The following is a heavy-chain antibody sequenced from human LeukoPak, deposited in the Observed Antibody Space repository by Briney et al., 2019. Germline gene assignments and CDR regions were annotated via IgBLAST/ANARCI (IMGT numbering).Heavy chain of an antibody. CDR2: IYYSGST. J-gene: IGHJ4*02. D-gene: IGHD1-26*01. V-gene: IGHV4-39*01. Sequence: SETLSLTCTVSGDSISSSSYYWGWIRQPPGTGLEWIGSIYYSGSTYYNPSLKSRVTISVDTSKNQFSLKLSSVTAADTAVYYCARIVKKTTFGIDYWGQGTLVTVSS. CDR3: ARIVKKTTFGIDY. CDR1: GDSISSSSYY.